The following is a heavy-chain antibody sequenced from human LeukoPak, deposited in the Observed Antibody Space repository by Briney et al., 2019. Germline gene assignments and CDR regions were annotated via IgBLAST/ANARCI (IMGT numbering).Heavy chain of an antibody. CDR2: IKDDGSQS. D-gene: IGHD6-19*01. J-gene: IGHJ4*02. V-gene: IGHV3-7*01. Sequence: GGSLRLSCAASGFTFSSYSMNWVRQAPGKGLEWVANIKDDGSQSYSVDSVRGRFTMSRDNAENSLSLQMNSLRAEDTAVYYCVRDGSGGWHFDCWGQGVLVTVSS. CDR3: VRDGSGGWHFDC. CDR1: GFTFSSYS.